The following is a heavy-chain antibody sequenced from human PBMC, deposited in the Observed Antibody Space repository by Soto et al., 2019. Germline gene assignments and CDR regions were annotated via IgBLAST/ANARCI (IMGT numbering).Heavy chain of an antibody. D-gene: IGHD5-18*01. J-gene: IGHJ4*02. Sequence: EVQLVESGGGLVKPGESLRLSCAASGFTLTNGWMTWVRQAPGKGLVWVGRIRSKADGGTTDYSAPVKGTFTNSRDDSKDKLYLQMNSLKDECTAVYYCATGRYSHGPDYWGPGTLVTVSS. CDR1: GFTLTNGW. V-gene: IGHV3-15*07. CDR3: ATGRYSHGPDY. CDR2: IRSKADGGTT.